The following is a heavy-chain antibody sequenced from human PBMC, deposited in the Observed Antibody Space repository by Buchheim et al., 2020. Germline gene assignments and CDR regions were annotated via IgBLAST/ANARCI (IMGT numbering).Heavy chain of an antibody. J-gene: IGHJ6*02. CDR3: AKDRYIAVVPAAIGGMDV. D-gene: IGHD2-2*01. CDR2: ISYDGSNK. V-gene: IGHV3-30*18. CDR1: GLTFSSYG. Sequence: QVQLVESGGGVVQPGRSLRLSCAASGLTFSSYGMHWVRQAPGKGLEWVAVISYDGSNKYYADSVKGRFTISRDNSKNTLYLQMNSLRAEDTAVYYCAKDRYIAVVPAAIGGMDVWGQGTT.